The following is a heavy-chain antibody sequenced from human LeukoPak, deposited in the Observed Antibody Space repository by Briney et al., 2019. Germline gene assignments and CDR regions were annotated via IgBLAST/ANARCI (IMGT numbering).Heavy chain of an antibody. CDR2: YYYSESP. CDR3: ALNPDIVVVPAAMRPHYYGMDV. CDR1: GGSISSSNYH. D-gene: IGHD2-2*01. Sequence: PSETLSLTCTVSGGSISSSNYHWGWLRQPPGKGLEWIGSYYYSESPYYNPSLKSLVTISVDTSKNQFSLKLSSVTAADTALYYCALNPDIVVVPAAMRPHYYGMDVWGQGTTVTVSS. V-gene: IGHV4-39*01. J-gene: IGHJ6*02.